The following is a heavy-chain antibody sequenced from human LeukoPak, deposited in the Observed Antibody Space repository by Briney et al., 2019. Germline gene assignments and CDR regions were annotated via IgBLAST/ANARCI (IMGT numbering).Heavy chain of an antibody. Sequence: GGSLRLSCAASGFTFSSYAMSWVRQAPGKGLEWVSSISSSSSYIYYADSVKGRFTISRDNAKNSLYLQMNSLRAEDTAVYYCARRRIVVVPAAPDAFDIWGQGTMVTVSS. V-gene: IGHV3-21*01. J-gene: IGHJ3*02. CDR1: GFTFSSYA. CDR2: ISSSSSYI. D-gene: IGHD2-2*01. CDR3: ARRRIVVVPAAPDAFDI.